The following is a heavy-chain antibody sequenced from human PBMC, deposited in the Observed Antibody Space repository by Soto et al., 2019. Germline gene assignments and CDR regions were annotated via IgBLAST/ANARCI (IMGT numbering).Heavy chain of an antibody. Sequence: QVQLVESGGGVVQPGRSLRLCCAASGFTFSSYGIHWVREAPGKGLEWVAVISYDGSNKYYADSVKGRFTISRDNSKNTLYLQMNSLRAEDTAVYYCATGVSLDYWGQGTLVTVSS. CDR3: ATGVSLDY. CDR1: GFTFSSYG. CDR2: ISYDGSNK. J-gene: IGHJ4*02. V-gene: IGHV3-30*03.